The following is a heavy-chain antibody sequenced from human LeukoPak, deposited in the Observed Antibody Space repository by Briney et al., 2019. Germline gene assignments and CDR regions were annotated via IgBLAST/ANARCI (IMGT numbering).Heavy chain of an antibody. J-gene: IGHJ4*02. CDR2: TNSGGTST. V-gene: IGHV3-23*01. CDR1: GFPFSDFS. CDR3: AKQSYARSLGE. Sequence: GGSLRLSCATSGFPFSDFSMTWVRQAPGKGLELISTTNSGGTSTYYAESVKGRFTISRDNSKNALYLQMSSLRVEDTAIYYCAKQSYARSLGEGGPGSLVTVSS. D-gene: IGHD2-8*01.